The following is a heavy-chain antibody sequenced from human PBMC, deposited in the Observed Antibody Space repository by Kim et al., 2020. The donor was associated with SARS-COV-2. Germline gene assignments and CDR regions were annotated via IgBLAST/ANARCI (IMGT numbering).Heavy chain of an antibody. V-gene: IGHV3-30*03. Sequence: GGSLRLSCAASGFTFSSYGMHWVRQAPGKGLEWVAAISYDGSNKYYADSVKGLFTISSDNSKNTLYLQMNSRTAEDTAVYYCASNRNYYGSGSYILDYWGQGTLVTVSS. D-gene: IGHD3-10*01. J-gene: IGHJ4*02. CDR2: ISYDGSNK. CDR1: GFTFSSYG. CDR3: ASNRNYYGSGSYILDY.